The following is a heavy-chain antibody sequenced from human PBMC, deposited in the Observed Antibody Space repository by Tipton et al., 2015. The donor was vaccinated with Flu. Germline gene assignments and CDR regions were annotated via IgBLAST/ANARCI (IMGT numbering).Heavy chain of an antibody. V-gene: IGHV3-53*01. J-gene: IGHJ5*02. CDR1: GFTVSSNY. D-gene: IGHD4-17*01. CDR2: IYSDGDT. CDR3: ARDNYGYYVRGVTRWFDP. Sequence: SLRLSCAASGFTVSSNYMSWVRRAPGKGLEWVSVIYSDGDTYYADSVKDRFTISRDNSKNTLYLQMNSLRADDTAVYYCARDNYGYYVRGVTRWFDPWGEGTLVTVSS.